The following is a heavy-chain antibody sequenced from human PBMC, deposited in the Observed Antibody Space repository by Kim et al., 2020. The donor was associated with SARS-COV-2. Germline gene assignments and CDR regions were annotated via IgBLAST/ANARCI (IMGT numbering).Heavy chain of an antibody. Sequence: SETLSLTCTVSGGSISSYYWSWIRQPPGKGLECIGYIYYSGSTNYNPSLKSRVTISVDTSKNQFSLKLSSVTAADTAVYYCARDLGGMVRGVPVGIWGQGTMVTVSS. CDR1: GGSISSYY. CDR3: ARDLGGMVRGVPVGI. J-gene: IGHJ3*02. V-gene: IGHV4-59*01. D-gene: IGHD3-10*01. CDR2: IYYSGST.